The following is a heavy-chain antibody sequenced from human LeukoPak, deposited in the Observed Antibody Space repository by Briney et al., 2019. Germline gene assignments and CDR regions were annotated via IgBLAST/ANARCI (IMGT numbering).Heavy chain of an antibody. Sequence: GGSLKLSCAASGFTFSSYGMHWVRQAPGKGLEWVAVISYDGSNKYYADSVKGRFTISRDNSKNTLYLQMNSLRAEDTAVYYCAKEVGDWGQGTLVTVSS. CDR2: ISYDGSNK. CDR3: AKEVGD. CDR1: GFTFSSYG. V-gene: IGHV3-30*18. D-gene: IGHD3-3*01. J-gene: IGHJ4*02.